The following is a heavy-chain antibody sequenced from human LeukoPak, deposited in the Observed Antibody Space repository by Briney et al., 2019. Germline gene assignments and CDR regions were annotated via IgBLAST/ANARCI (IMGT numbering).Heavy chain of an antibody. CDR3: ARRHGDY. CDR2: IYYSGST. J-gene: IGHJ4*02. CDR1: GGSISSYY. V-gene: IGHV4-59*01. Sequence: SETLSLTCTVSGGSISSYYWSWIRRPPGKGLEWIGYIYYSGSTNYNPSLKSRVTVSVDTSKNQFSLKLSSVTAADTAVYYCARRHGDYWGQGTLVTVSS.